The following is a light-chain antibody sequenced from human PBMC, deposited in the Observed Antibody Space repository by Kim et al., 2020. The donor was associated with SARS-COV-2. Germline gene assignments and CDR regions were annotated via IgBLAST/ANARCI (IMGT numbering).Light chain of an antibody. CDR3: AAWDGSLSGRGV. V-gene: IGLV1-47*01. CDR1: NSNIGSNY. J-gene: IGLJ3*02. CDR2: RNN. Sequence: QRVTLSCPGSNSNIGSNYVYWYQQLPGTAPKLLIYRNNQRPSGVPDRFSGSKAGTSASLAISGLRSEDGADYYCAAWDGSLSGRGVFGGGTQLTVL.